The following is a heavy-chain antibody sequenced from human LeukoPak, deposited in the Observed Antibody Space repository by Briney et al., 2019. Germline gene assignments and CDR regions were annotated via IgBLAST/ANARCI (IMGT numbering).Heavy chain of an antibody. CDR3: AKDDYDSSGYHSAFDY. V-gene: IGHV3-23*01. J-gene: IGHJ4*02. D-gene: IGHD3-22*01. CDR2: ISGSGGCT. Sequence: GGSLRLSCAASGFTFSSYTMSWVRQAPGKGLEWVSAISGSGGCTYYADSVKGRFAISRDNSKNTLYLQMNSLRAEDTAVYYCAKDDYDSSGYHSAFDYWGQGTLVTVSS. CDR1: GFTFSSYT.